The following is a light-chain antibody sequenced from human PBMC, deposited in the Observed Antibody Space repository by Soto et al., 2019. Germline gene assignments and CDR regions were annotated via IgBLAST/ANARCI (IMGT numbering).Light chain of an antibody. CDR3: QQYSDWSRT. CDR1: LSVSNN. Sequence: ETVMTQSPATLSVSPGESVTLSCRASLSVSNNLAWYQQKPGQAPRLLIYGASTRPTGIPARFSGGGSGTEFTLTISSLQSEDFAIYYCQQYSDWSRTFGQGTRVEV. V-gene: IGKV3-15*01. CDR2: GAS. J-gene: IGKJ1*01.